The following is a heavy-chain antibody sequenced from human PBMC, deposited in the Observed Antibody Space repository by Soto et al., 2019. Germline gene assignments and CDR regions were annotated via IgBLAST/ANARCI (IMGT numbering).Heavy chain of an antibody. CDR3: AGRNGYYSGIDY. J-gene: IGHJ4*02. V-gene: IGHV4-34*02. Sequence: QVQLQQWGAGLLKPSETLSLTCVVYGGSFSGYYWSWTRQPPGKGLEWFGEVNHSGGIDYNPSLKSRVTISVDTSKNQFSLKLSSVTAADTAVYYCAGRNGYYSGIDYWGQGTLVTVSS. CDR1: GGSFSGYY. CDR2: VNHSGGI. D-gene: IGHD3-22*01.